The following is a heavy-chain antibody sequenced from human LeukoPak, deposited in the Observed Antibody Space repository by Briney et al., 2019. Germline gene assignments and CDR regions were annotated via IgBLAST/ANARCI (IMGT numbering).Heavy chain of an antibody. J-gene: IGHJ5*02. CDR1: GFTVSSNY. CDR3: ASVAAVAAYNWFDP. CDR2: IYSGGST. D-gene: IGHD6-19*01. V-gene: IGHV3-53*01. Sequence: GGSLRLSCAASGFTVSSNYMSWVRQAPGKGLEWVSVIYSGGSTYYADSVKGRFTISRDNAKNSLYLQMNSLRAEDTAVYYCASVAAVAAYNWFDPWGQGTLVTVSS.